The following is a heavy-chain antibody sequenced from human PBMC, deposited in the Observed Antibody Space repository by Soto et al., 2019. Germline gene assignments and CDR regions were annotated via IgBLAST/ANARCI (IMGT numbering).Heavy chain of an antibody. V-gene: IGHV5-10-1*01. CDR1: GYSFTSYW. J-gene: IGHJ3*02. CDR2: IDPSDSYT. CDR3: ARTPNYDYVWGSYRQTDAFDI. D-gene: IGHD3-16*02. Sequence: GESLKISCKGSGYSFTSYWISWVRQMPGKGLEWMGRIDPSDSYTNYSPSFQGHVTISADKSISTAYLQWSSLKASDTAMYCCARTPNYDYVWGSYRQTDAFDIWGQGTMVTVSS.